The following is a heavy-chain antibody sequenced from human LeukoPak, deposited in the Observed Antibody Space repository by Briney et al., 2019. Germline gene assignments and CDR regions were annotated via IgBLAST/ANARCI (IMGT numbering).Heavy chain of an antibody. Sequence: SETLSLTCTVSGGSISNYYWSWIRQPAGKGLEWIGRIYTSGSTNYNPSLKSRVTMSVDTSKNQFSLKLNSVTAADTAVYYCARHTELRYFDWLFRRDWFDPWGQGTLVTVSS. V-gene: IGHV4-4*07. CDR2: IYTSGST. J-gene: IGHJ5*02. CDR1: GGSISNYY. D-gene: IGHD3-9*01. CDR3: ARHTELRYFDWLFRRDWFDP.